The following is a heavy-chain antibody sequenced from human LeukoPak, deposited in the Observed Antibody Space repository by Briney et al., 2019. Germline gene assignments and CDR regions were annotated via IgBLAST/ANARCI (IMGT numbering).Heavy chain of an antibody. CDR2: INHSGST. D-gene: IGHD3-16*02. CDR1: GFTFSGYY. J-gene: IGHJ4*02. Sequence: PGGSLRLSCAASGFTFSGYYWSWIRQPPGKGLEWIGEINHSGSTNYNPSLKSRVTISVDTSKNQFSLKLSSVTAADTAVYYCARGRSDYVWGSYRLFDYWGQGTLVTVSS. V-gene: IGHV4-34*01. CDR3: ARGRSDYVWGSYRLFDY.